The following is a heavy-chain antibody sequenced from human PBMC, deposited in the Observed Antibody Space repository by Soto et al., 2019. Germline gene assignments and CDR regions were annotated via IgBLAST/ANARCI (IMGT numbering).Heavy chain of an antibody. CDR2: ISYDGSNK. Sequence: PGGSLRLSCAASGFTFSSYGMHWVRQAPGKGLEWVAVISYDGSNKYYADSVEGRFTISRDNSKNTLYLQMHSLRAEDTAVYYCAKVVGATRYYYYGMDVWGQGTTVTVSS. D-gene: IGHD1-26*01. CDR1: GFTFSSYG. V-gene: IGHV3-30*18. CDR3: AKVVGATRYYYYGMDV. J-gene: IGHJ6*02.